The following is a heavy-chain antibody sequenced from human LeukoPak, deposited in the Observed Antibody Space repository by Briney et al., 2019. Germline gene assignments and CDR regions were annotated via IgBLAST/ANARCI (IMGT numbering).Heavy chain of an antibody. CDR1: GFTFTSYA. J-gene: IGHJ6*02. V-gene: IGHV3-23*01. D-gene: IGHD1-26*01. CDR2: ISGSGGST. CDR3: AKVSGYGMDV. Sequence: GGSLRLSCVASGFTFTSYAMSWVRQAPGKGLEWVSAISGSGGSTYYADSVKGRFPISRDNSKNTLYLQMNSLRAEDTAVYYCAKVSGYGMDVWGQGTTVTVSS.